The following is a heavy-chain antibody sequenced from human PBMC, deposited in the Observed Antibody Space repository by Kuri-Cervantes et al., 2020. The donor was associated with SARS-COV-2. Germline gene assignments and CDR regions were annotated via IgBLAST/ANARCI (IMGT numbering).Heavy chain of an antibody. V-gene: IGHV4-59*01. Sequence: ETLSLTCTISGGSISSYYWSWIRQPPGKGLEWIGYIYYSGSTNYNPSLKSRVTISVDTSKNQFSLKLSSVTAADTAVYYCAREVEGSDAFDIWGQGTMVTVSS. CDR2: IYYSGST. CDR1: GGSISSYY. J-gene: IGHJ3*02. CDR3: AREVEGSDAFDI.